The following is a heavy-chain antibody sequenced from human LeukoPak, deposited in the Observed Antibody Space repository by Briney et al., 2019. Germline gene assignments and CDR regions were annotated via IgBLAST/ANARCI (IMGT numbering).Heavy chain of an antibody. CDR2: IYYSGST. CDR1: GGSISSSSYY. CDR3: ARHRPLGYCSSTSCYSSGWYFDY. Sequence: PSETLSLTCTVSGGSISSSSYYWGWIRQPPGKGLEWIGSIYYSGSTYYNPSLKSRVTISVDTSKNQFSLKLSSVTAADTAVYYCARHRPLGYCSSTSCYSSGWYFDYWGQGTLVTVSS. J-gene: IGHJ4*02. D-gene: IGHD2-2*02. V-gene: IGHV4-39*01.